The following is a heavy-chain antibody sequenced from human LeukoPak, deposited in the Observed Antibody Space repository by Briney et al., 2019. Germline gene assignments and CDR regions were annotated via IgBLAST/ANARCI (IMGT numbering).Heavy chain of an antibody. CDR2: IYSGGST. V-gene: IGHV3-53*01. Sequence: GGSLRLSCAASGFTLSSNYMSWVRQAPGKGLEWVSVIYSGGSTYYADSVKGRFTISRDNSKNTLYLQMNSLRAEDTAVYYCARDLGGRNFDYWGQGTLVTVSS. CDR1: GFTLSSNY. CDR3: ARDLGGRNFDY. J-gene: IGHJ4*02.